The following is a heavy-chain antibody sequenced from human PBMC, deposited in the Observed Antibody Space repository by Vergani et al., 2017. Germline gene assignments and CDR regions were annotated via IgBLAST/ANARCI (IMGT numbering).Heavy chain of an antibody. D-gene: IGHD2-8*02. Sequence: QVQLQESGPGLVKPSETLSLTCTVPGGPISSYYWSWIRQPPGKGLEWIGNIYYSGSTNYNPSLKSRGTISLDTSKNQFSLKLSSVIAADTAVYYCARYWPGDWIDPWGQGTLVTVSS. CDR1: GGPISSYY. CDR2: IYYSGST. V-gene: IGHV4-59*01. J-gene: IGHJ5*02. CDR3: ARYWPGDWIDP.